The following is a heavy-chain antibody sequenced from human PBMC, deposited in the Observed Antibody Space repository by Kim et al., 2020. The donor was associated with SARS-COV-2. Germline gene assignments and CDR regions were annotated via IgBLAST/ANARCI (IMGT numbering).Heavy chain of an antibody. CDR2: INHSGST. CDR3: ARGNYRITMVRGVGGYFDY. V-gene: IGHV4-34*01. J-gene: IGHJ4*02. CDR1: GGSFSGYY. D-gene: IGHD3-10*01. Sequence: SETLSLTCAVYGGSFSGYYWSWIRQPPGKGLEWIGEINHSGSTNYNPSLKSRVTISVDTSKNQFSLKLSSVTAADTAVYYCARGNYRITMVRGVGGYFDYWGQGTLVTVSS.